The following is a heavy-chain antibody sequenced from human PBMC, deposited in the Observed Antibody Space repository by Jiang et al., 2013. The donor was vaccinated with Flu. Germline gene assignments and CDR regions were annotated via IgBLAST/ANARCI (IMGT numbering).Heavy chain of an antibody. V-gene: IGHV3-33*01. CDR1: GFTFSSYG. CDR3: ARDEHYYDSSGYGEVTWFDP. J-gene: IGHJ5*02. D-gene: IGHD3-22*01. Sequence: VQLLESGGGVVQPGRSLRLSCAASGFTFSSYGMHWVRQAPGKGLEWVAVIWYDGSNKYYADSVKGRFTISRDNSKNTLYLQMNSLRAEDTAVYYCARDEHYYDSSGYGEVTWFDPWAREPWSPSPQ. CDR2: IWYDGSNK.